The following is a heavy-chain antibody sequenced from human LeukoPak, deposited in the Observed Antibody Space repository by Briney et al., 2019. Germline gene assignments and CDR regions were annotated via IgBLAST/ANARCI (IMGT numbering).Heavy chain of an antibody. D-gene: IGHD3-3*01. CDR1: GFTFSSYG. J-gene: IGHJ6*02. CDR3: ARGEGDFWSGYYTFYYYYGMDV. CDR2: IKQDGSEK. Sequence: PGGSLRLSCAASGFTFSSYGMHWVRQAPGKGLEWVANIKQDGSEKYYVDSVKGRFTISRDNAKNSLYLQMNSLRAEDTAVYYCARGEGDFWSGYYTFYYYYGMDVWGQGTTVTVSS. V-gene: IGHV3-7*01.